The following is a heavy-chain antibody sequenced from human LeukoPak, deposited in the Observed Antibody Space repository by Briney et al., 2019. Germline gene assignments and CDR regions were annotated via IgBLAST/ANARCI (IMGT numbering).Heavy chain of an antibody. D-gene: IGHD4-23*01. J-gene: IGHJ4*02. CDR3: ARDPNSAL. CDR2: IHDSGNT. V-gene: IGHV4-4*07. CDR1: GGSISSNY. Sequence: SETLSHTCTVSGGSISSNYWSWIRQPAGKGLEWIGRIHDSGNTNYNPSLKSRVTMSIDTSKNQFSLKLSSVTAADTAVYYCARDPNSALWGQGTLVTVSS.